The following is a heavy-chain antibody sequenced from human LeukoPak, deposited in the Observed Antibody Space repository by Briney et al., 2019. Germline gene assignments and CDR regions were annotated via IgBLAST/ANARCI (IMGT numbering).Heavy chain of an antibody. D-gene: IGHD1-26*01. CDR3: ARWRSGSYFDY. CDR1: GFTVSSNY. CDR2: IYSGGST. Sequence: GGSQRLYCAASGFTVSSNYMSWVRQAPGKGLEWVSVIYSGGSTYYADSVKGRFTISRDNSKNTLYLQMNSLRAEDTAVYYCARWRSGSYFDYWGQGTLVTVSS. V-gene: IGHV3-53*01. J-gene: IGHJ4*02.